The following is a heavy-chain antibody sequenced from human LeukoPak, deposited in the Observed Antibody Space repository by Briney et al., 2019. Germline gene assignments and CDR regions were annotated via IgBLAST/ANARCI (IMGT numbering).Heavy chain of an antibody. Sequence: SETLSLTCTVSGGSISSYYWSWIRQPPGKGLEWIGYIYYSGSTNYNPSLKSRVTISVDTSKNQFSLKLSSVTAADTAVYYCARRYSSSWYDYWGQGTLVTVSS. CDR3: ARRYSSSWYDY. CDR2: IYYSGST. V-gene: IGHV4-59*01. J-gene: IGHJ4*02. CDR1: GGSISSYY. D-gene: IGHD6-13*01.